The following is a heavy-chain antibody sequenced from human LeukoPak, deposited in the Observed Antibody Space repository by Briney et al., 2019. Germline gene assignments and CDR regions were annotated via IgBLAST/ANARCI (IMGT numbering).Heavy chain of an antibody. J-gene: IGHJ4*02. CDR2: ISSSGTI. CDR3: ARWGVGDY. Sequence: GGSLRLSCAAAGFTFSRYGMRWVRQAPGKGLEWVSYISSSGTIYYADSVKGRFTISRDNVKNSVYLQMNSLRVEDTGVYYCARWGVGDYWGQGTLVTVSS. V-gene: IGHV3-48*03. CDR1: GFTFSRYG. D-gene: IGHD1-26*01.